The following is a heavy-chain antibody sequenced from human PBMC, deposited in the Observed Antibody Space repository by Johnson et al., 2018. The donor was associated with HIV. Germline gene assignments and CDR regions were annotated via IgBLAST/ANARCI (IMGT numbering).Heavy chain of an antibody. Sequence: QVLLVESGGGLVQPGGSLRLSCTASGFTVSSNYMSWVRQAPGKGLEWVAVISYDGSNKYYADSVKGRFTISRDNSKNTLYLQMNSLRAEDTAVYYCARDGAQQLARDAFDIWGQGTMVTVSS. D-gene: IGHD6-13*01. CDR1: GFTVSSNY. CDR3: ARDGAQQLARDAFDI. V-gene: IGHV3-30*03. J-gene: IGHJ3*02. CDR2: ISYDGSNK.